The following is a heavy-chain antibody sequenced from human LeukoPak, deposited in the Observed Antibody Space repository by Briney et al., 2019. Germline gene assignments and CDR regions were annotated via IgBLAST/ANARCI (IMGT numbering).Heavy chain of an antibody. Sequence: ASVKVSCKASGYTFTSYYMHWVRQAPGQGLEWMGLINPSGGSTSYAQKFQGRVTMTRDTSTSTVYMELSSLRSEDTAVYYCARDPLPTYCSSTSCYRPGWFDPWGQGTLVTVSS. CDR3: ARDPLPTYCSSTSCYRPGWFDP. D-gene: IGHD2-2*02. CDR1: GYTFTSYY. CDR2: INPSGGST. J-gene: IGHJ5*02. V-gene: IGHV1-46*01.